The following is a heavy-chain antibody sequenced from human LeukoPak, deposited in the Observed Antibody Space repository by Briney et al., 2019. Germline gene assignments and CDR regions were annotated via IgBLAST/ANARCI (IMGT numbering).Heavy chain of an antibody. V-gene: IGHV3-21*01. J-gene: IGHJ5*02. D-gene: IGHD2-8*01. Sequence: GGSLRLSCAASGFTFNRYNMNWVRRAPGEGLGWVSSISTSSSYIYYADSVRGRFTISRDNAKNSLYLQMNSLRAEDTAVYSCARGADGVSSNTRGWFDPWGQGTLVTVSS. CDR2: ISTSSSYI. CDR1: GFTFNRYN. CDR3: ARGADGVSSNTRGWFDP.